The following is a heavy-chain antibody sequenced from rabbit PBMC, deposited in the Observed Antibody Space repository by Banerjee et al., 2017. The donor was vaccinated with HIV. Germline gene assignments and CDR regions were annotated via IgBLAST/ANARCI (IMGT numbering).Heavy chain of an antibody. CDR2: IYNGDGST. V-gene: IGHV1S40*01. CDR1: GIDFSSYYY. CDR3: ARGGYSYGDYGYGL. D-gene: IGHD6-1*01. Sequence: QSLEESGGDLVKPGASLTLTCKASGIDFSSYYYMCWVRQAPGKGLEWIACIYNGDGSTYYASWAKGRFTSSKTSSTTVTLQMTSLTAADTATYFCARGGYSYGDYGYGLWGPGTLVTVS. J-gene: IGHJ4*01.